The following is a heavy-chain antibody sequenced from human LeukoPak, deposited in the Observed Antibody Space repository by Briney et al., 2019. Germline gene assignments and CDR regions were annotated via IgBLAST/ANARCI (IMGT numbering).Heavy chain of an antibody. V-gene: IGHV3-21*01. J-gene: IGHJ3*02. Sequence: GGSLRLPCVASGFTFNTYTMNWVRQAPGKGLEWISCVGRDGSIHYADSVKGRITISRDNAKNSLFLQMNSLRAEDTAIYYCARRYYDTTGYAFDIWGQGTMVTVSS. D-gene: IGHD3-22*01. CDR3: ARRYYDTTGYAFDI. CDR2: VGRDGSI. CDR1: GFTFNTYT.